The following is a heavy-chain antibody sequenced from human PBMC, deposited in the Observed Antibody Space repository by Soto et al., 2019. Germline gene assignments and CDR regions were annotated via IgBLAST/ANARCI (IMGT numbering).Heavy chain of an antibody. V-gene: IGHV3-23*01. CDR1: GFTFSSYA. CDR3: AISIDYGGNSGLDY. J-gene: IGHJ4*02. Sequence: GGSLRLSCAASGFTFSSYAMSWVRQAPGKGLEWVSAISGSGGSTYYADSVKGRFTISRDNSKNTLYLQMNSLRAEDTAVYYCAISIDYGGNSGLDYWGQGTLVTVSS. D-gene: IGHD4-17*01. CDR2: ISGSGGST.